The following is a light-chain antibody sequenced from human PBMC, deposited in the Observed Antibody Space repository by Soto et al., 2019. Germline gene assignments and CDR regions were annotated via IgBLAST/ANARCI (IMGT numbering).Light chain of an antibody. CDR2: DAS. V-gene: IGKV1-5*01. CDR3: QQYTPDSPWT. CDR1: QRISNW. J-gene: IGKJ1*01. Sequence: DIHMTQSPSTLSASVGHIATITCRASQRISNWLAWYQQKLGKAPKLLIYDASSLESGVPSRFSASGSRTEFNLTISSLQPDDFATYYCQQYTPDSPWTFGQGTKVE.